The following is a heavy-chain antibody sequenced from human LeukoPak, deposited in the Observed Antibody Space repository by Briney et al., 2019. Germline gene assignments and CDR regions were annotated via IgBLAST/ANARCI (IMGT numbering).Heavy chain of an antibody. CDR3: ARVLRYFDWLSYYFDY. V-gene: IGHV1-18*01. J-gene: IGHJ4*02. CDR2: ISAYNGNT. Sequence: GASVKVSCKASGYTFTSYGINWVRQAPGQGLEWMGWISAYNGNTNYAQKLQGRVTMTTDTSTSTAYMELRSLRSDDTAVYYCARVLRYFDWLSYYFDYWGQGTLVTVSS. CDR1: GYTFTSYG. D-gene: IGHD3-9*01.